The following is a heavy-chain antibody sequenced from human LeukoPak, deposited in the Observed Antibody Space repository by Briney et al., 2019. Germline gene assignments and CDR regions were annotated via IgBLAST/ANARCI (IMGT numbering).Heavy chain of an antibody. Sequence: GASVKVSCKVSGYTLTELSMHWVRQAPGKGLEWMGGFDPEDGETIYAQKFQGRVIMTEDTSTDTAYMELSSLRSEDTAVYYCATENLRRFGAWENWFDPWGQGTLVTVSS. V-gene: IGHV1-24*01. CDR3: ATENLRRFGAWENWFDP. CDR1: GYTLTELS. CDR2: FDPEDGET. J-gene: IGHJ5*02. D-gene: IGHD3-10*01.